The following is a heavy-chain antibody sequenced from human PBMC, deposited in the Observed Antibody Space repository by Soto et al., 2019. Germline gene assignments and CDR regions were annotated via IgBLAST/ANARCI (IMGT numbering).Heavy chain of an antibody. CDR3: ARALRDYVWGSYRDTGGFDY. V-gene: IGHV3-33*01. CDR2: IWYDGSNK. D-gene: IGHD3-16*02. Sequence: QVQLVESGGGVVQPGRSLRLSCAASGFTFSSYGMHWVRQAPGQGLEWVAVIWYDGSNKYYADSVKGRFTISRDNSKNTLYLQMNSLRAEDTAVYYCARALRDYVWGSYRDTGGFDYWGQGTLVTVSS. CDR1: GFTFSSYG. J-gene: IGHJ4*02.